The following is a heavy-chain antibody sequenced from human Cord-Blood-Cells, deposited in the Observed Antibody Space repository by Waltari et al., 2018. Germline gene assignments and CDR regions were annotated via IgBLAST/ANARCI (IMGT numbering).Heavy chain of an antibody. J-gene: IGHJ4*02. CDR2: INHSGST. CDR3: ARRHYTVVTPFDY. Sequence: QVQLQQWGAGLLKPSETLSLTCAVDGGSFSGYYWSWIRQPPGKGLEWIGEINHSGSTNCSASLTSRVTISVDTSKNQFTLKLSSVTAADTAVYYCARRHYTVVTPFDYWGQGTLVTVSS. CDR1: GGSFSGYY. D-gene: IGHD2-21*02. V-gene: IGHV4-34*01.